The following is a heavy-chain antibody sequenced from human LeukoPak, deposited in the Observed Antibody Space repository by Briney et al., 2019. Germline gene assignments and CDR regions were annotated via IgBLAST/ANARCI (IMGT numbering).Heavy chain of an antibody. Sequence: ASVKVSCKASGGTFSNYAISWVRQAPGQGLEWMGRIIPIVGIAHYAQNLQARVTITADKSTSTAYMELSSLTSEDTAVYYCARVLGGHNWLDPWGQGTLVIVSS. J-gene: IGHJ5*02. CDR3: ARVLGGHNWLDP. CDR2: IIPIVGIA. D-gene: IGHD2-15*01. CDR1: GGTFSNYA. V-gene: IGHV1-69*04.